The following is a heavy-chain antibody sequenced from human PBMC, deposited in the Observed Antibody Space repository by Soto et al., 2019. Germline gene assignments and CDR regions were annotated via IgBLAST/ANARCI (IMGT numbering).Heavy chain of an antibody. J-gene: IGHJ5*02. V-gene: IGHV1-18*01. CDR1: GYTFTSYG. CDR3: ARDGYYYDSSGYYEASWFDP. D-gene: IGHD3-22*01. CDR2: ISAYNGNT. Sequence: QVQLVQSGAEVKKPGASVKVSCKASGYTFTSYGISWVRQAPGQGLEWMGWISAYNGNTNYAQKLQGRVTMTTDTSTSTAYMEQRSLRSDDTAVYYCARDGYYYDSSGYYEASWFDPWGQGTLVTVSS.